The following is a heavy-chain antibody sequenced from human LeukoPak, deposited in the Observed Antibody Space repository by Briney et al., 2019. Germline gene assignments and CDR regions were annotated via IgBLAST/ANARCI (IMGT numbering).Heavy chain of an antibody. Sequence: SETLSLTCAVYGGSFSGYYWSWIRQPPGKGLGWIGEINHSGSTNYNPSLKSRVTISVDTSKNQFSLKLSSVTAADTAVYYCARGWQGRTAYYYYMDVWGKGTTVTVSS. CDR1: GGSFSGYY. J-gene: IGHJ6*03. V-gene: IGHV4-34*01. CDR2: INHSGST. CDR3: ARGWQGRTAYYYYMDV. D-gene: IGHD2-21*02.